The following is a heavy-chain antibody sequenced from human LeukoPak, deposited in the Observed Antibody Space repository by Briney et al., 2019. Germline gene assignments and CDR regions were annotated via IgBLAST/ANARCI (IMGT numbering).Heavy chain of an antibody. J-gene: IGHJ3*02. CDR3: ARDSTVVTPGVFDI. CDR2: INHSGST. CDR1: GGSFSGYY. V-gene: IGHV4-34*01. D-gene: IGHD4-23*01. Sequence: PSETLSLTCAVYGGSFSGYYWSWIRQPPGKGLEWIGEINHSGSTNYNPSLKSRVTISVDTSKNQFSLKLSSVTAADTAVYYCARDSTVVTPGVFDIWGQGTMVTVSS.